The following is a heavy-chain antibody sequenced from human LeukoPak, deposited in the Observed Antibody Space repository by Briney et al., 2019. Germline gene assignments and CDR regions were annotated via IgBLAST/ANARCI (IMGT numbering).Heavy chain of an antibody. J-gene: IGHJ4*02. CDR3: ASLAAAGTEDDY. D-gene: IGHD6-13*01. Sequence: GGSLRLSCAASGFTFSTFRMYWVRQAPGKGLEWVSYISSSGSTIYYADSVKGRFTISRDNAKNSLYLQMNSLRAEDTAVYYCASLAAAGTEDDYWGQGTLVTVSS. CDR2: ISSSGSTI. CDR1: GFTFSTFR. V-gene: IGHV3-48*04.